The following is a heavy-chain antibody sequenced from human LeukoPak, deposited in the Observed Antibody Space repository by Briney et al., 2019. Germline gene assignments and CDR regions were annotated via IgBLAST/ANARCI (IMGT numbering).Heavy chain of an antibody. CDR2: ISGNGGST. J-gene: IGHJ5*02. CDR3: ALHHGSYYLGRWFDP. CDR1: GFTLSSYD. V-gene: IGHV3-23*01. Sequence: GGSLRLSCAASGFTLSSYDMSWVRQAPGKGLEWVSGISGNGGSTNYADSVKGRFTIARDYSKNTLYLQMNSLRAEDTAVYYCALHHGSYYLGRWFDPWGQGTLVTV. D-gene: IGHD1-26*01.